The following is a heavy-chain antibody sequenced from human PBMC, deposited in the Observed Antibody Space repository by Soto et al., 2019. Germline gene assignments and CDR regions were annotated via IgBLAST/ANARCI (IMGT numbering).Heavy chain of an antibody. Sequence: QVQLVQSGAEVKMPGSSVKVSCKASGGTFSSYAISWVRQAPGQGLEWMGGIIPIFGTANYAQKFQGRVTITADESTSTAYMELSSLRSEDTAVYYCARRCPPRGEGQYYYDSSGYPNPYNWFDPWGQGTLVTVSS. J-gene: IGHJ5*02. V-gene: IGHV1-69*12. CDR1: GGTFSSYA. D-gene: IGHD3-22*01. CDR3: ARRCPPRGEGQYYYDSSGYPNPYNWFDP. CDR2: IIPIFGTA.